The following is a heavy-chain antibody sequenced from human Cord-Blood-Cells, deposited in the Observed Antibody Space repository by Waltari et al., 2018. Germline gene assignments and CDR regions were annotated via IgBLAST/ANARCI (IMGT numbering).Heavy chain of an antibody. CDR2: TRNKANSYTT. D-gene: IGHD6-13*01. V-gene: IGHV3-72*01. CDR1: GFTFSDHH. J-gene: IGHJ4*02. CDR3: AIAAAGRDY. Sequence: EVQLVESGGGLVQPGGSLRLSLAASGFTFSDHHMDWFRQAPGKGLEWVGRTRNKANSYTTEYAASVKGRFTISRDDSKNSLYLQMNSLKTEDTAVYYCAIAAAGRDYWGQGTLVTVSS.